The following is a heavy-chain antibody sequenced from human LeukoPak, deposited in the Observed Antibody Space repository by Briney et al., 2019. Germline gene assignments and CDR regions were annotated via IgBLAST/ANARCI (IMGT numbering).Heavy chain of an antibody. CDR3: AREESDWSSLGYYYHYMDV. CDR1: GGSISTSSYY. CDR2: IFYSGST. V-gene: IGHV4-39*07. Sequence: PSETLSLTCTVSGGSISTSSYYWGWVRQPPGKGLEWIGNIFYSGSTYYSPSLKSRVTISLDTSRSQFSLKLNSVTAADTAMYYCAREESDWSSLGYYYHYMDVWGKGTTVAISS. D-gene: IGHD3-9*01. J-gene: IGHJ6*03.